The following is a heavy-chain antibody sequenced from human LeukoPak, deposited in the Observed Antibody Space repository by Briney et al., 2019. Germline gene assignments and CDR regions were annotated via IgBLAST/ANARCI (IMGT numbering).Heavy chain of an antibody. D-gene: IGHD3-9*01. CDR2: IIPIFGTA. J-gene: IGHJ4*02. CDR3: ASTEAVLRYFDWLLPFDY. V-gene: IGHV1-69*01. CDR1: GGTFSSYA. Sequence: SVKVSCKASGGTFSSYAISWVRQAPGQGLEWMGGIIPIFGTANYAQKFQGRVTITADESTSTAYMELSSLRSEDTAVYHCASTEAVLRYFDWLLPFDYWGQGTLVTVSS.